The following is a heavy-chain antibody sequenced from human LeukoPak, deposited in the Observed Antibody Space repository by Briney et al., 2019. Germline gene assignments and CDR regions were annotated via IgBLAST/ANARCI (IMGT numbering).Heavy chain of an antibody. CDR1: GFTFSDYY. V-gene: IGHV3-11*01. CDR3: ARVPMTTVTLDY. D-gene: IGHD4-17*01. J-gene: IGHJ4*02. CDR2: ISSSGSTI. Sequence: PGGSLRLSCAASGFTFSDYYMSWIRQAPGKGLEWVSYISSSGSTIYYADSAKGRFTISRDNAKNSLYLQMNSLRAEDTAVYYCARVPMTTVTLDYWGQGTLVTVSS.